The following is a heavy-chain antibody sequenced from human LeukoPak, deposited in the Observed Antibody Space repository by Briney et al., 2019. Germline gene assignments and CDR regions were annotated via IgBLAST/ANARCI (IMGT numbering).Heavy chain of an antibody. J-gene: IGHJ4*02. Sequence: ASVKVSCKTSGYSFTAYYIHWVRQAPGQGLEWMGWINPNSGDTIYAQNFQDWVSLTWDTPIRTAYMELSSLKYDDTAVYYCARRSPSGYEVNYFDHWGQGTLVTVSS. V-gene: IGHV1-2*04. CDR1: GYSFTAYY. D-gene: IGHD5-12*01. CDR3: ARRSPSGYEVNYFDH. CDR2: INPNSGDT.